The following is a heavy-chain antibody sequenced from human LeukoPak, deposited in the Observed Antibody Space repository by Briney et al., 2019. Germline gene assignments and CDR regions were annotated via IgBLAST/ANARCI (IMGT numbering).Heavy chain of an antibody. J-gene: IGHJ4*02. V-gene: IGHV4-59*12. CDR2: IYYSGST. CDR3: ASHYDILTGYSPPDY. D-gene: IGHD3-9*01. Sequence: SETLSLTCTVSGGSISSYYWSWIRQPPGKGLEWIGYIYYSGSTNYNPSLKSRVTISVDTSKNQFSLKLSSVTAADTAVYYCASHYDILTGYSPPDYWGQGTLVTVSS. CDR1: GGSISSYY.